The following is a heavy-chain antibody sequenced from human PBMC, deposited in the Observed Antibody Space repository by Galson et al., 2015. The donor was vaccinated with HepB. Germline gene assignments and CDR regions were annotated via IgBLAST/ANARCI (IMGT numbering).Heavy chain of an antibody. Sequence: SLRFSCAGAGFTFSNARMNWGRQAPGKRLEWVGRIRSKTDGGTTDYAPPVKSRFTISRDDSKNTLYLQMNSLKTEDTAVYYCTTDRWSIAPYSGGYYYGMDAWGQGTTVTVSS. D-gene: IGHD3-10*01. CDR3: TTDRWSIAPYSGGYYYGMDA. CDR1: GFTFSNAR. J-gene: IGHJ6*02. CDR2: IRSKTDGGTT. V-gene: IGHV3-15*07.